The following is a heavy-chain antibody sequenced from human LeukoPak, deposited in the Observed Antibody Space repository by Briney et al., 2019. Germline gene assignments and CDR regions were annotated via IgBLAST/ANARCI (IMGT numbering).Heavy chain of an antibody. CDR1: GGSISSGGYY. J-gene: IGHJ4*02. V-gene: IGHV4-31*03. Sequence: SETLSLTCTVSGGSISSGGYYWRWIRQHPGKGLEWIGYIYYSGSTNYNPSLKSRVTISVDTSKNQFSLKLSSVTAADTAVYYCATCVLEGSYDSSGYSCYFDYWGQGTLVTVSS. CDR2: IYYSGST. D-gene: IGHD3-22*01. CDR3: ATCVLEGSYDSSGYSCYFDY.